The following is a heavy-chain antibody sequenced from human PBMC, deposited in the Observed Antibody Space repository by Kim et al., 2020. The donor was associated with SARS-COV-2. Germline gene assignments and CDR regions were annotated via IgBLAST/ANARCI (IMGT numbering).Heavy chain of an antibody. CDR2: ISWNSGSI. CDR3: AKDRSPTIEYFQH. Sequence: GGSLRLSCAASGFIFDDYAMHWVRQAPGKGLEWVSSISWNSGSIVYADSVKGRFTISRDNAKNSLYLQMNSLRTEDTALYYCAKDRSPTIEYFQHWGQGTLVTVSS. CDR1: GFIFDDYA. D-gene: IGHD5-12*01. J-gene: IGHJ1*01. V-gene: IGHV3-9*01.